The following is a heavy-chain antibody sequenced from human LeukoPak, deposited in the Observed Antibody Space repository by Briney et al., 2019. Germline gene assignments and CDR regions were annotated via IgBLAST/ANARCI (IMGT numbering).Heavy chain of an antibody. CDR1: GGTFTSYA. Sequence: GASVKVSCKASGGTFTSYAISWVRQAPGQGLEWMGGIIPIFGTANYAQKFQGRVTITADKSTSTAYMELSSPRSEDTAVYYCARDPSLDAFDIWGQGTMVTVSS. CDR2: IIPIFGTA. V-gene: IGHV1-69*06. D-gene: IGHD6-6*01. J-gene: IGHJ3*02. CDR3: ARDPSLDAFDI.